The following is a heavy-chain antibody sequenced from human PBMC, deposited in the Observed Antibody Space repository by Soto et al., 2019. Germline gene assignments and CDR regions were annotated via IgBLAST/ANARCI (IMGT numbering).Heavy chain of an antibody. CDR2: INHSGST. J-gene: IGHJ5*02. CDR1: GGSFSGYY. D-gene: IGHD3-10*01. CDR3: ARGIFRGNWCKP. V-gene: IGHV4-34*01. Sequence: SETLSLTCSVYGGSFSGYYCNWIRQPPGKGLEWIGEINHSGSTNYNPSLKSRVTISIDTSKNQFSLKLSSVTAADTAVYYCARGIFRGNWCKPWGQGTL.